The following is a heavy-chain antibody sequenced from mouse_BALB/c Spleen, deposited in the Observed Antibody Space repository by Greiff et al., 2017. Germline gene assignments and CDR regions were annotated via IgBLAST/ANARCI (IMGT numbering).Heavy chain of an antibody. CDR2: ISDGGSYT. V-gene: IGHV5-4*02. Sequence: VQLKESGGGLVKPGGSLKLSCAASGFTFSDYYMYWVRQTPEKRLEWVATISDGGSYTYYPDSVKGRFTISRDNAKNNLYLQMSSLKSEDTAMYYCARAAYYRYDGGYAMDYWGQGTSVTVSS. J-gene: IGHJ4*01. CDR3: ARAAYYRYDGGYAMDY. D-gene: IGHD2-14*01. CDR1: GFTFSDYY.